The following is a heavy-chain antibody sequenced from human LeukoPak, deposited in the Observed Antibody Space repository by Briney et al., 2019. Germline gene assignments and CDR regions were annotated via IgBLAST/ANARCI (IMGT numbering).Heavy chain of an antibody. CDR1: GGSISSSSYY. CDR3: ARLEQQLVFDY. J-gene: IGHJ4*02. CDR2: IYYSGST. Sequence: TSETLSLTCTASGGSISSSSYYWGWIRQPPGKGLEWIGSIYYSGSTYYNPPLKSRVTISVDTSKNQFSLKLSSVTAADTAVYYCARLEQQLVFDYWGQGTLVTVSS. V-gene: IGHV4-39*01. D-gene: IGHD6-13*01.